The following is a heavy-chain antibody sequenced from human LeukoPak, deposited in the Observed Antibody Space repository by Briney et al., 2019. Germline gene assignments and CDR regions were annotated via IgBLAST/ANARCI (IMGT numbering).Heavy chain of an antibody. J-gene: IGHJ4*02. CDR1: GYIFTSYG. D-gene: IGHD3-22*01. V-gene: IGHV1-18*01. CDR2: VSPYSGKT. Sequence: ASVKVSCKASGYIFTSYGISWVRQAPGQGLEWMGWVSPYSGKTNYAQKFQDRVTMTTDASTITAYMELRSLRSDDTAVYYCARVDLYYDSSGYSQAANDYWGQGTLVTVSS. CDR3: ARVDLYYDSSGYSQAANDY.